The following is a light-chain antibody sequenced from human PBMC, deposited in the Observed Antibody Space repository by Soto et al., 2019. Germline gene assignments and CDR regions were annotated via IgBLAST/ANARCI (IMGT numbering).Light chain of an antibody. V-gene: IGKV1-17*01. Sequence: DIQMTHSPSSLSASVGDRVTIAFRASQGIRNDLGWYQQKPGKAPKRLIYAASSLQSGVPSRFSGSGSATEFILTISSLQPDDFATYHCQHYGGVWTFGQGTKVDIK. J-gene: IGKJ1*01. CDR3: QHYGGVWT. CDR2: AAS. CDR1: QGIRND.